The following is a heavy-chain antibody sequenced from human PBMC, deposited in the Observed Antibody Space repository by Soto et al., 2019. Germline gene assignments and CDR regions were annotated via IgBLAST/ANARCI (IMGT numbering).Heavy chain of an antibody. V-gene: IGHV3-30-3*01. CDR1: GFTFSSYA. CDR3: ARVLSDFWSGYYLFRAPEGWFEP. J-gene: IGHJ5*02. CDR2: ISYDGSNK. D-gene: IGHD3-3*01. Sequence: GGSLRLSCAASGFTFSSYAMHWVRQAPGKGLEWVAVISYDGSNKYYADSVKGRFTISRDNSKNTLYLQMNSLRGQDKAVYYCARVLSDFWSGYYLFRAPEGWFEPWGQGTLVTVSS.